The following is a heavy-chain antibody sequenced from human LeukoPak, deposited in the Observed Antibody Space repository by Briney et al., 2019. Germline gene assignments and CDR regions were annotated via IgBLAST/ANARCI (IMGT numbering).Heavy chain of an antibody. Sequence: GGSLRLSCTVSGFTISSYWMSWVRQTPGKGLEWVANIKEDGSEKNYVDSVKGRFTISRDNAKSSLYLQMNSLRAEDTAVYYCARGEYYYDGGYWGQGTLVTVSS. CDR2: IKEDGSEK. V-gene: IGHV3-7*05. CDR1: GFTISSYW. J-gene: IGHJ4*02. CDR3: ARGEYYYDGGY. D-gene: IGHD3-22*01.